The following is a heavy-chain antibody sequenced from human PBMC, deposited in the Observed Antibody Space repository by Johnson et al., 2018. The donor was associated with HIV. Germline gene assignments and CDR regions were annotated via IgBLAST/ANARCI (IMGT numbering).Heavy chain of an antibody. CDR1: GFTVSSNY. V-gene: IGHV3-53*01. D-gene: IGHD3-10*01. CDR3: AIGRGEFPRHAFDI. CDR2: IYSGGST. J-gene: IGHJ3*02. Sequence: VQLVESGGGLIQPGGSLRLSCAASGFTVSSNYMSWVRQAPGKGLEWVSVIYSGGSTYYADSVKGRFTISRDNAKNTLYLQMNSLRADDTAVYYCAIGRGEFPRHAFDIWGQGTMVTVSS.